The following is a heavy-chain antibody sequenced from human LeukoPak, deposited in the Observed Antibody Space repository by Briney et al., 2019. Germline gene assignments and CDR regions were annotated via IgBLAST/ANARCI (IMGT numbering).Heavy chain of an antibody. CDR1: GGSISSGGYF. Sequence: SETLSLTCAVSGGSISSGGYFWSWIRQPPGKGLEWIGEINHSGSTNYNPSLKSRVTISVDTSKNQFSLKLSSVTAADTAVYYCARDRYSNSFYYYYAMDVWGQGTTVTVSS. J-gene: IGHJ6*02. CDR3: ARDRYSNSFYYYYAMDV. V-gene: IGHV4-34*01. D-gene: IGHD4-11*01. CDR2: INHSGST.